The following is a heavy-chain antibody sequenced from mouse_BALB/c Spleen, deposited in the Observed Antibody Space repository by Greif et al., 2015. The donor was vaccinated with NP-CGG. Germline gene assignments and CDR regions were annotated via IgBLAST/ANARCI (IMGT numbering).Heavy chain of an antibody. CDR1: GFTFSSYA. D-gene: IGHD1-2*01. J-gene: IGHJ4*01. Sequence: DVMLVESGGGLVKPGGSLKLSCAASGFTFSSYAMSWVRQTPEKRLEWVATISSGGSYTYYPDSVKGRFTISRDNAKNTLYLQMSSLRSEDTAMYYCARPSVTTATDMDYWGQGTSVTVSS. CDR2: ISSGGSYT. V-gene: IGHV5-9-1*01. CDR3: ARPSVTTATDMDY.